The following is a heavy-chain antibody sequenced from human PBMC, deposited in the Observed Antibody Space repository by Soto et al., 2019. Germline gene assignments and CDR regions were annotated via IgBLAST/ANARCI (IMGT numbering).Heavy chain of an antibody. CDR1: GDSVSSNSAA. Sequence: SQTLSLTCAISGDSVSSNSAAWNWIRQSPSRGLEWLGRTYYRSKWYNDYAVSVKSRITINPDTSKNQFSLQLNSVTPEDTAVYDCAREYSGSYASGDAFDIWGQGTMVTVSS. J-gene: IGHJ3*02. CDR2: TYYRSKWYN. D-gene: IGHD1-26*01. V-gene: IGHV6-1*01. CDR3: AREYSGSYASGDAFDI.